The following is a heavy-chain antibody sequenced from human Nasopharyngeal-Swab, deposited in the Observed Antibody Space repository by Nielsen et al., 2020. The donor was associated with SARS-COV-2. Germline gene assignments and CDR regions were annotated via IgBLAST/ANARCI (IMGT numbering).Heavy chain of an antibody. CDR3: AKGEDSSGWYPPGFDP. V-gene: IGHV3-30*18. D-gene: IGHD6-19*01. CDR1: GFTFSSYG. J-gene: IGHJ5*02. Sequence: GGSLRLSCAASGFTFSSYGMHWVRQAPGKGLEWVAVISYDGSNKYYADSAKGRFTISRDNSKNTLYLQMNSLRAEDTAVYYCAKGEDSSGWYPPGFDPWGQGTLVTVSS. CDR2: ISYDGSNK.